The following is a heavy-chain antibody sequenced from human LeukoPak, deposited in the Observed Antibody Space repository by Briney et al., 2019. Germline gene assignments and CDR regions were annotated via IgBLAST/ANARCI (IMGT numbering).Heavy chain of an antibody. V-gene: IGHV3-30-3*01. CDR3: SRGVQGELLFDY. Sequence: PGRSLRLSCAASGFTFSSYAMHWVRQAPGKGLEWVAVISYDGNYKYYADSVKGRFTISRDNSKNTVYLKMNSLRAEDTAVYYCSRGVQGELLFDYWGQGTLVTVSS. D-gene: IGHD1-26*01. CDR1: GFTFSSYA. J-gene: IGHJ4*02. CDR2: ISYDGNYK.